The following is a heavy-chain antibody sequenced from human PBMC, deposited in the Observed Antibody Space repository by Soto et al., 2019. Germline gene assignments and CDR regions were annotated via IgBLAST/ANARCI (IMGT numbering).Heavy chain of an antibody. J-gene: IGHJ6*02. V-gene: IGHV3-30-3*01. Sequence: QVQLVESGGGVVQPGRSLRLSCAASGFTFSSYAMHWVRQAPGKGLEWVAVISSDGSDKYYADSVKGRFSISRDNSKNTLYVQLNRMRAEDTALYYCARDSQYGAGFIDGWGQGTTVTVSS. CDR1: GFTFSSYA. D-gene: IGHD3-10*01. CDR2: ISSDGSDK. CDR3: ARDSQYGAGFIDG.